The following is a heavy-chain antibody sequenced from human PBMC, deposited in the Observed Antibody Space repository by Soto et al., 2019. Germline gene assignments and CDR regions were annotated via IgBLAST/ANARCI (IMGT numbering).Heavy chain of an antibody. CDR3: AREGSSWPNTSFDY. Sequence: PSETLSLTCTVSGGSISSGGYYWSWIRQHPGKGLEWIGYIYYSGSTYYNPSLKSRVTISVDTSKNQFSLKLSSVTAADTAVHYCAREGSSWPNTSFDYWGQGTLVTVSS. CDR1: GGSISSGGYY. J-gene: IGHJ4*02. V-gene: IGHV4-31*03. D-gene: IGHD6-13*01. CDR2: IYYSGST.